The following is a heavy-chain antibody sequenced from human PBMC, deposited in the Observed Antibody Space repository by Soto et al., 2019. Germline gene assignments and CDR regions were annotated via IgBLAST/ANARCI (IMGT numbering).Heavy chain of an antibody. J-gene: IGHJ4*02. Sequence: ASVKVSCKASGYTFTGYYMHWVRQAPGQGLEWMGWINPNSGGTNYAQKFQGWVTMTRDTSISTAYMELSRLRSDDTAVYYCARAFIVATIDPFFDYWGQGTLVTVSS. CDR3: ARAFIVATIDPFFDY. D-gene: IGHD5-12*01. CDR2: INPNSGGT. CDR1: GYTFTGYY. V-gene: IGHV1-2*04.